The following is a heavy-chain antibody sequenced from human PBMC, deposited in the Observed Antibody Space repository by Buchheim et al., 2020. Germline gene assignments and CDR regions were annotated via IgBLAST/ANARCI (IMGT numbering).Heavy chain of an antibody. V-gene: IGHV1-2*02. Sequence: QVQLVQSGAEVKKPGASVKVSCKASGYTFTGNYVHWVRLAPGQGLEWMGWISPSSGGTKYAQKFQGRVTMTSDTSISTAYMELSSLRSDDTAVYYCAIPLRGGSWADSWGQGTL. D-gene: IGHD3-16*01. CDR3: AIPLRGGSWADS. CDR1: GYTFTGNY. CDR2: ISPSSGGT. J-gene: IGHJ4*02.